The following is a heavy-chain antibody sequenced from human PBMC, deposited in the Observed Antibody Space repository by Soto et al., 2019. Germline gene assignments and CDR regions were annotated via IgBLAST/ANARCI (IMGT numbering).Heavy chain of an antibody. CDR3: AHFTNYYDSSGYYLYYFEY. CDR1: GFSLSTSGVG. Sequence: GPTLVNPTQTLTLTCTFPGFSLSTSGVGVGWIRQPPGKALEWLALIFWDDDKRYSPSLKSRITVTKDTSKNEVGLTMTSMDPVDTATYYCAHFTNYYDSSGYYLYYFEYWGQGTPVTVSS. V-gene: IGHV2-5*02. CDR2: IFWDDDK. D-gene: IGHD3-22*01. J-gene: IGHJ4*02.